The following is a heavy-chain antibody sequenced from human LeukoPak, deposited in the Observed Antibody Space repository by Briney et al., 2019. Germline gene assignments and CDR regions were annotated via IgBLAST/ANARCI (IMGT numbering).Heavy chain of an antibody. CDR1: GGTFSSYA. D-gene: IGHD1-26*01. J-gene: IGHJ3*02. V-gene: IGHV1-69*01. Sequence: GSSVKVSCKASGGTFSSYAISWVRQAPGQGLEWMGGNIPIFGTANYAQKFQGRVTITADESTSTAYMELSSLRSEDTAVYYCARCQELLGPHDAFDIWGQGTMVTVSS. CDR2: NIPIFGTA. CDR3: ARCQELLGPHDAFDI.